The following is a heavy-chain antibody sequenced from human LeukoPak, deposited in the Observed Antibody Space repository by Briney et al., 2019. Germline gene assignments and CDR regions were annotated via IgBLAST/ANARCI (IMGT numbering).Heavy chain of an antibody. V-gene: IGHV4-39*01. CDR3: AKNPLVISWYLINWFDP. CDR2: RHHAGNT. D-gene: IGHD6-13*01. J-gene: IGHJ5*02. CDR1: GGSIRSNSDY. Sequence: PSETLPLTCTVSGGSIRSNSDYWGWFRQSPGKGLEWIGSRHHAGNTYYNPSLKSRVTIFAYTSKNQISLHLTSVTAADPAVSFCAKNPLVISWYLINWFDPWGQGTLVTVFS.